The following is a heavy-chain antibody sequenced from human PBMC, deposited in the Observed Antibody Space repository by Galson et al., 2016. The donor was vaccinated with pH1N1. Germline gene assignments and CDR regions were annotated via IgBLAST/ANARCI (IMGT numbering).Heavy chain of an antibody. CDR3: ARAGCVSGSCRTGIHYYMDV. CDR2: MNPNSGNT. V-gene: IGHV1-8*01. D-gene: IGHD2-15*01. CDR1: GYTFTNYD. J-gene: IGHJ6*03. Sequence: SVKVSCKASGYTFTNYDINWVRQATGQGLEWMGWMNPNSGNTGYAQKFQGRVTITRNTSISTAYMELSSLRSEDTALYYCARAGCVSGSCRTGIHYYMDVWGEGTPVTVTS.